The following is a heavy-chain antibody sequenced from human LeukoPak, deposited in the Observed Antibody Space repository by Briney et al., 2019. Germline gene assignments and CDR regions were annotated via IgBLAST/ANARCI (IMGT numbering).Heavy chain of an antibody. CDR3: ARDRNAAVADL. D-gene: IGHD6-19*01. CDR1: GFTFSSYS. CDR2: ISSSSSYI. Sequence: GGSLRLSCAASGFTFSSYSMNWVRQAPGKGLEWVSSISSSSSYIYYADSVKGRFTISRGNAKNSLYLQMNSLRAEDTAVYYCARDRNAAVADLWGQGTLVTVSS. V-gene: IGHV3-21*01. J-gene: IGHJ4*02.